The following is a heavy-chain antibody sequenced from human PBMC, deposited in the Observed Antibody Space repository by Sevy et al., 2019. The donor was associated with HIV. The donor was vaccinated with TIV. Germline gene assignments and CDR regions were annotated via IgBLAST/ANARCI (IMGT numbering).Heavy chain of an antibody. CDR1: GLTFSSYA. CDR3: AKGFCSGATCPRDYYYYGMDV. J-gene: IGHJ6*02. CDR2: ISYDARNE. V-gene: IGHV3-30*04. Sequence: GGSLRLSCAASGLTFSSYAMHWVRQGPGKGLEWVAVISYDARNEDYADSVKGRFTISRDNSKNTLYLQMNSLRAEDTAVYYCAKGFCSGATCPRDYYYYGMDVWGQGTTVTVSS. D-gene: IGHD2-15*01.